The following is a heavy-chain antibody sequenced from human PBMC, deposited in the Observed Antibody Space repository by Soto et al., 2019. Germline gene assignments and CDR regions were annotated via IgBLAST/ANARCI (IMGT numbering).Heavy chain of an antibody. CDR3: ASNTYYDDSSGYFDY. CDR1: GFTFSRYW. CDR2: IKQDGSEK. V-gene: IGHV3-7*02. D-gene: IGHD3-22*01. Sequence: PGGSLRLSCAASGFTFSRYWVSWVRQAPGKGLEWVANIKQDGSEKYYVDSVKGRFTISRDNAKNSLYLQMSSLRAEDTAIYYCASNTYYDDSSGYFDYWGQGTLVTVSS. J-gene: IGHJ4*02.